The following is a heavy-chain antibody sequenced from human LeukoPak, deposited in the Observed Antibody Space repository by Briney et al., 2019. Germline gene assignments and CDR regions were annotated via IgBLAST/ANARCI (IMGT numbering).Heavy chain of an antibody. J-gene: IGHJ1*01. CDR3: ARGRCSGGSCYRGTGQYFQH. CDR2: IYYSGST. CDR1: GGSISSGDYS. V-gene: IGHV4-31*11. Sequence: PSETLSLTCAVSGGSISSGDYSWSWIRQPPGKGLEWIGYIYYSGSTYYNPSLKSRVSISVDTSKNQFSLKLSSVTAADTAVYYCARGRCSGGSCYRGTGQYFQHWGQGTLVTVSS. D-gene: IGHD2-15*01.